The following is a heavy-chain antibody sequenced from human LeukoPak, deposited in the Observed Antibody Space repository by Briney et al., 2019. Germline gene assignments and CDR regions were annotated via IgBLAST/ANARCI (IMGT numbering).Heavy chain of an antibody. CDR1: GFTFSDYY. Sequence: PGGSLRLSCAASGFTFSDYYISWIRQAPGKGLNWISYIDSSGGTVYYADSVKGRFTISRDNAKNSLYLQMNSLRAEDTAVYYCARDNYYGSGSYFHWGQGTLVTVSS. J-gene: IGHJ4*02. CDR3: ARDNYYGSGSYFH. CDR2: IDSSGGTV. D-gene: IGHD3-10*01. V-gene: IGHV3-11*04.